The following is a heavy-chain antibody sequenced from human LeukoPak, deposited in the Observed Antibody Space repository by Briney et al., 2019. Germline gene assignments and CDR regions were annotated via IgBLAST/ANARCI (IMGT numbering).Heavy chain of an antibody. V-gene: IGHV1-8*01. CDR1: GYTFTSYD. CDR3: AFSSGYYWGFSGP. D-gene: IGHD3-22*01. Sequence: GASVKVSCKASGYTFTSYDINWVRQATGQGLEWMGWMNPNSGNTGYAQKFQGRVTMTRNTSISTAYMELSSLRSEDTAVYYCAFSSGYYWGFSGPWGQGTLVTVSS. J-gene: IGHJ5*02. CDR2: MNPNSGNT.